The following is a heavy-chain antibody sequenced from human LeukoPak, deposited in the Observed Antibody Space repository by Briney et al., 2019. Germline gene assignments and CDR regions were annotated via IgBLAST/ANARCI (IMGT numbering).Heavy chain of an antibody. CDR2: IYYSGST. Sequence: PSETLSLTCTVSGYSISSGYYWGWIRQPPGKGLEWIGSIYYSGSTYYNPSLKSRVTISVDTSKNQFSLKLSSVTAADTAVYYCARLVEMATTNFDYWGQGTLVTVSS. CDR3: ARLVEMATTNFDY. D-gene: IGHD5-24*01. V-gene: IGHV4-38-2*02. J-gene: IGHJ4*02. CDR1: GYSISSGYY.